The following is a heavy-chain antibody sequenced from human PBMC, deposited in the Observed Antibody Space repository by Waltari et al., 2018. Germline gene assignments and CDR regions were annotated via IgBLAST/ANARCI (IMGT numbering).Heavy chain of an antibody. CDR1: GGSISSSNW. V-gene: IGHV4-4*02. J-gene: IGHJ4*02. CDR3: ARAPLGITDFDY. CDR2: IYHSGST. Sequence: QVQLQESAPGLVKPSGTLSLTCVVSGGSISSSNWWSWARQPPGKGLEWIGEIYHSGSTTYNPSLKSRVTISVDKSKNQFSLKLSAVTAADTAVYYCARAPLGITDFDYWGQGTLVTVSS. D-gene: IGHD3-16*01.